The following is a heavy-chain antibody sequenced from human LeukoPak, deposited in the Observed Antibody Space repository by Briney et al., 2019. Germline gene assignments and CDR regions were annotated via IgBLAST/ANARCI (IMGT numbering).Heavy chain of an antibody. CDR2: ISYTGNT. J-gene: IGHJ2*01. D-gene: IGHD6-6*01. CDR3: ARDSNWIAAEFWYFDL. Sequence: SETLSLTCTVSGGSISSFYWSWIRQSPGKGLEWIGYISYTGNTNYNPSLKSRVTISVDTSKNQFSLKLSSVTAADTAVYYCARDSNWIAAEFWYFDLWGRGTLVTVSS. CDR1: GGSISSFY. V-gene: IGHV4-4*08.